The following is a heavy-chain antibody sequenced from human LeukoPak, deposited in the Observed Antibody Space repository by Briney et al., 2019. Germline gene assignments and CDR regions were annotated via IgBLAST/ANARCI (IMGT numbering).Heavy chain of an antibody. CDR3: ARGYYYDSSGYYLWDH. D-gene: IGHD3-22*01. V-gene: IGHV3-30-3*01. Sequence: GGSLRLSCAASGFAFSDYAMHWVRQAPGKGLEWVAVISYDGSNKYYADSVKGRFTISRDNSKNTVYLQMNSLRAEDTAVYYCARGYYYDSSGYYLWDHWGQGTLVTVS. CDR2: ISYDGSNK. J-gene: IGHJ4*02. CDR1: GFAFSDYA.